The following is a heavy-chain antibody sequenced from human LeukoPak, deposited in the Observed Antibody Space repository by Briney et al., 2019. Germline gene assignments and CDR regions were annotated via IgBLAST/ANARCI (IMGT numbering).Heavy chain of an antibody. CDR1: GFTVSADS. CDR3: ARIGAVAGFFDY. CDR2: FYADGST. V-gene: IGHV3-66*02. J-gene: IGHJ4*02. Sequence: GGSLRLSCGASGFTVSADSMSWVRQAPGKGLEWVSVFYADGSTYYADSVKGRFTVSRDNSKNSLYLQLNSLRAEDTAVYYCARIGAVAGFFDYWGQGTLVTVSS. D-gene: IGHD6-19*01.